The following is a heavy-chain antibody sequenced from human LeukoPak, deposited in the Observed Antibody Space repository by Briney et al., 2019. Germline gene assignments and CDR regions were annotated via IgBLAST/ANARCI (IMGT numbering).Heavy chain of an antibody. CDR1: GYTFTVYY. D-gene: IGHD1-26*01. J-gene: IGHJ4*02. V-gene: IGHV1-2*02. CDR3: ARYSGSYPERNFDY. Sequence: GASVKVSCKASGYTFTVYYRHWVRQAPGQGLEWMGWINPNSGGTKYAQKFQGRVTMTRDTSISTASMELTRLRTDDTAVYYCARYSGSYPERNFDYWGQGTLVTVSS. CDR2: INPNSGGT.